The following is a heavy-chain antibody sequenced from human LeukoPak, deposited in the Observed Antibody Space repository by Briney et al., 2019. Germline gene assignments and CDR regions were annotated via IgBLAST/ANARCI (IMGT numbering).Heavy chain of an antibody. CDR1: GYSFTNHW. CDR3: ARERYGGVDY. Sequence: GESLKISCKGSGYSFTNHWIGWVRQMPGKGLEWMGIIFPGDSITRYSLSFQGHVNISADRSISTAYLQWSSLQASDTAMYYCARERYGGVDYWGQGTLVTVSS. D-gene: IGHD1-1*01. CDR2: IFPGDSIT. J-gene: IGHJ4*02. V-gene: IGHV5-51*01.